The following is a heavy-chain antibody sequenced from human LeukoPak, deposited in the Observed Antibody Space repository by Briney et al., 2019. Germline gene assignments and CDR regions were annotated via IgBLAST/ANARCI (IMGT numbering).Heavy chain of an antibody. J-gene: IGHJ4*02. CDR3: AKDRVQIATYFFDY. CDR1: GFPFSSYA. CDR2: ISYDGRDK. Sequence: GGSLRLSCEASGFPFSSYAMNWVRQAPGKGPEWVAVISYDGRDKHHADSVKGRFTISRDNSKNTLYLQMDSLRPEDTAVYYCAKDRVQIATYFFDYWGQGTLVTVSS. V-gene: IGHV3-30*04. D-gene: IGHD2/OR15-2a*01.